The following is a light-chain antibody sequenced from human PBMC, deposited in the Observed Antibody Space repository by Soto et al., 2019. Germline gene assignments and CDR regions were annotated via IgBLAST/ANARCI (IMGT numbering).Light chain of an antibody. Sequence: QAVVTQPPSASGTPGQRVTISCSGGSSNIGSHPVNWYQHLPGTAPKLLIYRNNQRPSGVPDRFPGSMSGTSASLAISGLQSEDEADYYCAAWDDSLNGPVFGGGTKLTVL. CDR1: SSNIGSHP. J-gene: IGLJ2*01. CDR3: AAWDDSLNGPV. CDR2: RNN. V-gene: IGLV1-44*01.